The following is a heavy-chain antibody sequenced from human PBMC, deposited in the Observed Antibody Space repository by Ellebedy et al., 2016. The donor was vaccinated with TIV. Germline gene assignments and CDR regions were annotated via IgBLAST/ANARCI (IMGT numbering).Heavy chain of an antibody. CDR3: ARGASGSYYRDYYYGMDV. CDR2: ISGSGGST. J-gene: IGHJ6*02. V-gene: IGHV3-23*01. D-gene: IGHD3-10*01. Sequence: GESLKISXAASGFTFSSYAMSWVRQAPGKGLEWVSAISGSGGSTYYADSVKGRFTISRENAKNSLYLQMNSLRAGDTAVYYCARGASGSYYRDYYYGMDVWGQGTTVTVSS. CDR1: GFTFSSYA.